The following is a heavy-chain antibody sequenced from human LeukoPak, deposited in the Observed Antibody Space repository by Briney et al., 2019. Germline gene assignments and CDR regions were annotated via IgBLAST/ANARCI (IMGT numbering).Heavy chain of an antibody. Sequence: GGSLRLSCAARGCTFSSYGMHWVRQAPGKGLEGVAVIWYDGSNKYYADSVKGRFTISRDNSKNTLYLQMNSLRAEDTAVYYCAREVYDSSGYQLKLYAFDIWGQGTMVTVSS. J-gene: IGHJ3*02. CDR2: IWYDGSNK. D-gene: IGHD3-22*01. V-gene: IGHV3-33*01. CDR1: GCTFSSYG. CDR3: AREVYDSSGYQLKLYAFDI.